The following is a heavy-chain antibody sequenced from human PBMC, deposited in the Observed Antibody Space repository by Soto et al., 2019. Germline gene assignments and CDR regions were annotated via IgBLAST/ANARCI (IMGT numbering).Heavy chain of an antibody. V-gene: IGHV4-30-4*01. Sequence: SEALSLTCTVSGGSIISGDYYWSLIRQPPGKGLEWIGYIYYSGSTYYNPSLKSRITISVDTSKNQFSLKLSSVTAADTAVYYCASERPDGARLDPWGQGTLVTVS. CDR3: ASERPDGARLDP. D-gene: IGHD6-6*01. CDR1: GGSIISGDYY. J-gene: IGHJ5*02. CDR2: IYYSGST.